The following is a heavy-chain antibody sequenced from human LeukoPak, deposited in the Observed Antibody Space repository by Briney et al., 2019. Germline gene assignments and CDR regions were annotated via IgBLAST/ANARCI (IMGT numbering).Heavy chain of an antibody. V-gene: IGHV1-2*04. CDR1: GYIFTGYY. CDR3: SRGLINGHDFDY. J-gene: IGHJ4*02. Sequence: ASVKVSCKASGYIFTGYYMHWMRQVPGQGLEWMGWINPNSGGTNYAQKFQGWVTMTRDTSISTAYMDLNRLTSDDTAVYYCSRGLINGHDFDYWGQGTVVTVSS. D-gene: IGHD2-8*01. CDR2: INPNSGGT.